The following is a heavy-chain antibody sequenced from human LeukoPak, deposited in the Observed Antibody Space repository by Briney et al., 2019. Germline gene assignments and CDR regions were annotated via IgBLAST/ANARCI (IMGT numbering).Heavy chain of an antibody. CDR3: ARSPLGIGNWFDP. CDR1: GFTFSSYS. Sequence: GGSLRLSCAASGFTFSSYSMNWVRQAPGKGLEWVSSISSSDTYMYYADSVKGRFTISRDNAKNSLSLQMTSLRADDTAAYYCARSPLGIGNWFDPWGQGTLVTVSS. V-gene: IGHV3-21*01. J-gene: IGHJ5*02. CDR2: ISSSDTYM. D-gene: IGHD3-16*01.